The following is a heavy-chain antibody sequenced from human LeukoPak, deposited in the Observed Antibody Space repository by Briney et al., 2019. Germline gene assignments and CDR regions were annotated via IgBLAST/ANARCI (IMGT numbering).Heavy chain of an antibody. D-gene: IGHD2-21*02. Sequence: ASVKVSCKASGYTFTSYGISWVRQAPGQGLKWMGWISAYNGNTNYAQKLQGRVTMTTDTSTSTAYMELRSLRSDDTAVHYCARLAYCGGDCYSLDYWGQGTLVTVSS. V-gene: IGHV1-18*01. CDR2: ISAYNGNT. CDR3: ARLAYCGGDCYSLDY. J-gene: IGHJ4*02. CDR1: GYTFTSYG.